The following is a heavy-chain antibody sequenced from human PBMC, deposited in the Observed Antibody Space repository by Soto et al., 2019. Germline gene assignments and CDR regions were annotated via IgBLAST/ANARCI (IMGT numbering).Heavy chain of an antibody. Sequence: SVKVSCKASGGTFSSYTISWVRQAPGQGLEWMGRIIPILGIANYAQKFQGRVTITADKSTSTAYMELSSLRSEDTAVYYCAEHIGGMKQQLDYWGQGTLVTVSS. CDR3: AEHIGGMKQQLDY. V-gene: IGHV1-69*02. CDR2: IIPILGIA. CDR1: GGTFSSYT. D-gene: IGHD6-13*01. J-gene: IGHJ4*02.